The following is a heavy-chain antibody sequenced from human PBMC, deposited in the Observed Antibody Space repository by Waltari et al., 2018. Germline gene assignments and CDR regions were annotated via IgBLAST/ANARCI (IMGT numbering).Heavy chain of an antibody. V-gene: IGHV3-64*01. CDR3: TSGSAYYGN. CDR2: ISSNGDDT. CDR1: GLLFSNYA. Sequence: EVQLVESGGGLVQPGGSLRLSGASSGLLFSNYAMHWVRQAPGKGLEYVSAISSNGDDTYYANSVKGRFTISRDNSKNTLYIQMGSLRAEDMAVYYCTSGSAYYGNWGQGTLVTISS. D-gene: IGHD3-22*01. J-gene: IGHJ4*02.